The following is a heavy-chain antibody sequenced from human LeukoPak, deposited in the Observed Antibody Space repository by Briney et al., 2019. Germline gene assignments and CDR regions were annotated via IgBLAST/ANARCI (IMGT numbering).Heavy chain of an antibody. D-gene: IGHD3-22*01. V-gene: IGHV3-21*01. Sequence: TGGSLRLSCAASGFTFSSYSMNWVRQAPGKGLEWVSSISSSSSYIYYADSVKGRFTISRDNAKSSLYLQMNSLRAEDTAVYYCARIDTYYYDSSGYYPDYWGQGTLVTVSS. CDR1: GFTFSSYS. CDR2: ISSSSSYI. J-gene: IGHJ4*02. CDR3: ARIDTYYYDSSGYYPDY.